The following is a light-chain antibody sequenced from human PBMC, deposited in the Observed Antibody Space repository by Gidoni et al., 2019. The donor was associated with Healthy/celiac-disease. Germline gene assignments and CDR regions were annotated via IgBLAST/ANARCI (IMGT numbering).Light chain of an antibody. CDR1: QSVSSSY. CDR3: QQYGSSPMYT. J-gene: IGKJ2*01. Sequence: EIVLTQSPGTLSLSPGERATLSCRASQSVSSSYLAWYHKKPGQAPRLLIYGASSRATGIPDRFSGSGSGTDFTLTISRLEPEDFAVYYCQQYGSSPMYTFGQGTKLEIK. CDR2: GAS. V-gene: IGKV3-20*01.